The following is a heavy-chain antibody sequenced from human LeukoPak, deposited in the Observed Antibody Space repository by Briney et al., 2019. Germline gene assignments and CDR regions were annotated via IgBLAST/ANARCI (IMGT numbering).Heavy chain of an antibody. CDR3: TRDTGTTGEVKFDP. D-gene: IGHD4-17*01. CDR1: GGSISSYY. CDR2: IYYSGST. V-gene: IGHV4-59*12. Sequence: PSETLSLTCTVSGGSISSYYWSWIRQPPGKGLEWIGYIYYSGSTNYNPSLKSRVTMSVDTSKSQFSLNLMSVTAVDTAVYYCTRDTGTTGEVKFDPWGQGTLVTVSS. J-gene: IGHJ5*02.